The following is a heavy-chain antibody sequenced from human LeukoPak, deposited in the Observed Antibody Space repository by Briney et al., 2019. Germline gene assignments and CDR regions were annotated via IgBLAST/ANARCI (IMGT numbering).Heavy chain of an antibody. CDR1: GYTFISYG. V-gene: IGHV1-18*01. CDR3: ARAINYYGSGSYGGYFDY. D-gene: IGHD3-10*01. J-gene: IGHJ4*02. Sequence: ASVMVSCKASGYTFISYGISWVRQAPGQGLEWMGWISAHNGNTNYAQKLQGRVTMTTDTSTSTASMELRSLRSDDTAVYYCARAINYYGSGSYGGYFDYWGQGTLVTVSS. CDR2: ISAHNGNT.